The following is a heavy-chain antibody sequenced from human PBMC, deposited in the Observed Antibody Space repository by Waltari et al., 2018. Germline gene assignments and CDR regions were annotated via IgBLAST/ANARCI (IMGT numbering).Heavy chain of an antibody. D-gene: IGHD3-3*01. CDR2: INPKRGDT. CDR3: ARSGGGTTTFGVAE. J-gene: IGHJ4*02. Sequence: QVQLVQSGAEVQESAASVKVSCKASGYTFTHFFIHWVRPAPGQGLEWMGRINPKRGDTRYTQRFQGRVTMTGDTSMTTAYMELTGLRSDDTAIYYCARSGGGTTTFGVAEWGQGSLVTVSS. V-gene: IGHV1-2*06. CDR1: GYTFTHFF.